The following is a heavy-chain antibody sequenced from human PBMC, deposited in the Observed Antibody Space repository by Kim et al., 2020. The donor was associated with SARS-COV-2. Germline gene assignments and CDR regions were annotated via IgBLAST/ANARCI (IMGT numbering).Heavy chain of an antibody. J-gene: IGHJ4*02. V-gene: IGHV3-30*07. D-gene: IGHD3-22*01. CDR3: AREGYYDSSGYGALVDY. Sequence: VKGRFTITRHNSKNTLYLQMNSLRAEDTAVYYCAREGYYDSSGYGALVDYWGQGTLVTVSS.